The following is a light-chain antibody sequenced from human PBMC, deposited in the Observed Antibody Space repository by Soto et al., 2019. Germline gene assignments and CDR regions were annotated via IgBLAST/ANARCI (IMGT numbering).Light chain of an antibody. V-gene: IGLV7-46*01. CDR2: DIS. CDR3: LLTCSDAVV. J-gene: IGLJ3*02. Sequence: QAVVTQEPSLTVSPGGTVTLTCGSSTGAVTSGHYPYWFQQKPGQAPRTLIYDISKKHSWTPARFSGSLLGDKAALTLSGVQPEDEAEYYCLLTCSDAVVFGGGTKLTVL. CDR1: TGAVTSGHY.